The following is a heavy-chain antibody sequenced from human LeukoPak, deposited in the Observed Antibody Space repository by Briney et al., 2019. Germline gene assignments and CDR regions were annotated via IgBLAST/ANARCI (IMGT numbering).Heavy chain of an antibody. D-gene: IGHD1-26*01. CDR2: ISGDDKT. Sequence: PGGSLRLSCAVSGVTVRSNYMSWARQAPGKGLEWVSIISGDDKTDYADSVKGRFTVSKDNSRNTLYLQMNSLRVEDTAVYYCARPPQIGSSLDYWGQGTLVTVSS. CDR3: ARPPQIGSSLDY. CDR1: GVTVRSNY. V-gene: IGHV3-66*01. J-gene: IGHJ4*02.